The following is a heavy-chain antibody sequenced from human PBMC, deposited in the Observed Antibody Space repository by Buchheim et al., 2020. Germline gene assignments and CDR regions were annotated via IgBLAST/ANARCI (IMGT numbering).Heavy chain of an antibody. CDR3: ARASYYYDSKGHFDY. J-gene: IGHJ4*02. V-gene: IGHV4-34*01. CDR1: GGSFSSYY. Sequence: QVQLQQWGAGLLKPSETLSLTCAVYGGSFSSYYWSWIRQPPGKGLEWIGEINHSGSTNYNPSLKSRVTISVDTSKNQFSLKLSSVTAADTAVYYCARASYYYDSKGHFDYWGQGTL. CDR2: INHSGST. D-gene: IGHD3-22*01.